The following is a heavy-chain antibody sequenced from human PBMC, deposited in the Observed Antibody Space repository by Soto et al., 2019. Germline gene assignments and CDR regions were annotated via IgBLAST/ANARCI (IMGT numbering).Heavy chain of an antibody. J-gene: IGHJ3*01. D-gene: IGHD5-18*01. CDR3: ARDIQSVGPRANDAFDV. CDR2: LNPDTGNT. CDR1: GFTFSDNL. Sequence: QVQLVQSGAELKKPGASVNISCTASGFTFSDNLINWVRQVPGQGLELMGWLNPDTGNTRYSEKFQGRVTISRHPSASIAYLELSGLENEDTALYFCARDIQSVGPRANDAFDVWGQGTMITVSS. V-gene: IGHV1-3*01.